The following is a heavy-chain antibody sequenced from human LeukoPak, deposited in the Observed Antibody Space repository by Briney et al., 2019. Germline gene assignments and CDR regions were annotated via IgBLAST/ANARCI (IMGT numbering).Heavy chain of an antibody. CDR2: ITSSGSTT. D-gene: IGHD6-19*01. J-gene: IGHJ4*02. V-gene: IGHV3-48*03. CDR1: GFTFSSYE. Sequence: GSLRLSCAASGFTFSSYEMNWVRQAPGKGLEWVSYITSSGSTTHYADSVKGRFTISRDNAENSLYLQMNSLRAEDTAVYYCARGDPRDSSGWYVPNFDYWGQGTLVTVSS. CDR3: ARGDPRDSSGWYVPNFDY.